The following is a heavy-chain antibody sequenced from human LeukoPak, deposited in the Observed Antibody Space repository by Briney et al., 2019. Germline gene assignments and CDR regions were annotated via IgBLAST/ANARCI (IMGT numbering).Heavy chain of an antibody. CDR2: TNPISGYT. CDR1: GYTFTNYD. J-gene: IGHJ3*02. D-gene: IGHD6-13*01. CDR3: ARGNRLYSSSWSSLPFDI. V-gene: IGHV1-8*01. Sequence: ASVKVSCKASGYTFTNYDINWARQATGQGLEWMGWTNPISGYTGYAQKFQGRVTMTRNTSISTAYMEVSSLRSEDTAVYYCARGNRLYSSSWSSLPFDIWGHGTMVTVSS.